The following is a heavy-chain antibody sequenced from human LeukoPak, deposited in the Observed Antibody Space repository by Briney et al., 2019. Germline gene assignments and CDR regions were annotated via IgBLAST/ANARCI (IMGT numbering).Heavy chain of an antibody. D-gene: IGHD5-24*01. CDR2: IGTDGDT. Sequence: GGSLRLSCAASGFTFSSYDMHWVRQATGKGLEWVSAIGTDGDTFYPGSVKGRFTISRDNAENSLYLQMNSLRAEDTAVYYCARGQRRDGYKIDYWGQGTLVTVSS. CDR1: GFTFSSYD. V-gene: IGHV3-13*01. J-gene: IGHJ4*02. CDR3: ARGQRRDGYKIDY.